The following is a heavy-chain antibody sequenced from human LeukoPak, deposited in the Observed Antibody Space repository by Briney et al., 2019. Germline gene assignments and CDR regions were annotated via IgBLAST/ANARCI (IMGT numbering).Heavy chain of an antibody. Sequence: GSLRLSCEASGFSFNHYAMHWVRQAPGKGLEWISLISGDGDTTYYSDSVKGRFTISRDNDKGSLYPQLNNLRTEDTAFYSCAKDRYGLCRGTSCFATHFDLWGQGALVIVSS. CDR1: GFSFNHYA. D-gene: IGHD2-2*01. CDR2: ISGDGDTT. J-gene: IGHJ4*02. CDR3: AKDRYGLCRGTSCFATHFDL. V-gene: IGHV3-43*02.